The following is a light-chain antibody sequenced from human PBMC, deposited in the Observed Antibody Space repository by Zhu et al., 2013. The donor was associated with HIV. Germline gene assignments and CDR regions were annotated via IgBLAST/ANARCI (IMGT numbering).Light chain of an antibody. J-gene: IGKJ3*01. CDR1: QTVYTY. CDR2: EAS. CDR3: QHYGNSPPRFT. Sequence: DIVLTQSPGTLSLSPGERATLSCRASQTVYTYLAWYQHKPGQSPRLLIYEASNRAPGIPRQVQWQWVWGETSLSPSADWSLKILSMYYCQHYGNSPPRFTFG. V-gene: IGKV3-20*01.